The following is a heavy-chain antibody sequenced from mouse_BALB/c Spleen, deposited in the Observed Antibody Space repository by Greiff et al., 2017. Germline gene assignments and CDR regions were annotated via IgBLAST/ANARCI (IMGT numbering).Heavy chain of an antibody. CDR1: GFTFSSYT. CDR3: ARHAIS. Sequence: EVQGVESGGGLVQPGGSLKLSCAASGFTFSSYTMSWVRQTPGKRLEWVAYISNGGGSTYYPDTVKGRFTISRDNAKNTLYLQMSSLKSEDTAMYYCARHAISWGQGTLVTVSA. V-gene: IGHV5-12-2*01. J-gene: IGHJ3*01. CDR2: ISNGGGST.